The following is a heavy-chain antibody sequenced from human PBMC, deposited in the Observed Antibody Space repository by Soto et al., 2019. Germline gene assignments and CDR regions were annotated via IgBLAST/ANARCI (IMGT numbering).Heavy chain of an antibody. CDR2: MHYSGTT. V-gene: IGHV4-31*03. CDR3: ARATITMARGPDMDL. J-gene: IGHJ6*02. Sequence: QVQLQESGPGLVKPSQTLSLTCTVSGASISRGAYYWSWIRQHPGKGLEWIGNMHYSGTTYYNPSNKTRVIISVDTSKNQFSLKLTSVTAANTAVFFCARATITMARGPDMDLWGQGTTVTVSS. CDR1: GASISRGAYY. D-gene: IGHD3-10*01.